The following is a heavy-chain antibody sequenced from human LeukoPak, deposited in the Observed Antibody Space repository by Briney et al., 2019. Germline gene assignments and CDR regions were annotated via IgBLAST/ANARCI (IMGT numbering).Heavy chain of an antibody. J-gene: IGHJ3*02. Sequence: PGGSLRLSCAASGFTFSSNWMHWVRQAPGKGLVWVSRINSDESSTTYADSVKGRFTISRDNAKNTLYLRMNSLRADDTAVYYCASSRYINNWGIWGQGTMVTVSS. D-gene: IGHD6-13*01. CDR3: ASSRYINNWGI. V-gene: IGHV3-74*01. CDR1: GFTFSSNW. CDR2: INSDESST.